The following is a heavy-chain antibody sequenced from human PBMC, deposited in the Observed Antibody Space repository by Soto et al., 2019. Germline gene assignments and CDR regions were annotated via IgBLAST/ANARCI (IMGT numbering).Heavy chain of an antibody. CDR3: ARDLITIFVNGMGGYGIDV. Sequence: PSETVSLTCAVSGGSIGSSNWWSWVRQPPGKGLEWIGEIYHSGSTNYNPSLKSRVTISVDKSKNQFSLKLSSVTAADTAVYYCARDLITIFVNGMGGYGIDVRAQRTTVPVSS. V-gene: IGHV4-4*02. J-gene: IGHJ6*02. CDR2: IYHSGST. CDR1: GGSIGSSNW. D-gene: IGHD3-3*01.